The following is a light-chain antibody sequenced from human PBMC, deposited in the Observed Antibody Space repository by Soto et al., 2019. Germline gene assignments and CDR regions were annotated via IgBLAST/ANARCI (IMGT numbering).Light chain of an antibody. CDR3: TSYTSSNTLYV. Sequence: QSALTQPASVSGSPGQSITICCTGTSSDVGAYDFVSWYQQHPDKAPKLMIYDVSNRPSGVSDRFSGSKSGNTASLTISGLLAEDESVYYCTSYTSSNTLYVLGTGTKVTVL. CDR1: SSDVGAYDF. CDR2: DVS. V-gene: IGLV2-14*01. J-gene: IGLJ1*01.